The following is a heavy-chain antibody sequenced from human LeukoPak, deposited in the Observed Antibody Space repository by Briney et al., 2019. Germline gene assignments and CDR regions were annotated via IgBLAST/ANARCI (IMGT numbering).Heavy chain of an antibody. Sequence: SETLSLTCAVYGGSFSGYYWSWIRQPPGKGLEWIGEINHSGGTNYNPSLKSRVTISVDTSKNQFSLKLSSVTAADTAVYYCARAYVGLLWFGELSQEYFDYWGQGTLVTVSS. D-gene: IGHD3-10*01. CDR3: ARAYVGLLWFGELSQEYFDY. V-gene: IGHV4-34*01. J-gene: IGHJ4*02. CDR2: INHSGGT. CDR1: GGSFSGYY.